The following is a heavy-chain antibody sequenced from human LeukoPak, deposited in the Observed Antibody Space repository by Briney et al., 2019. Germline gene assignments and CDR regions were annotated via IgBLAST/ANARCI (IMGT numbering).Heavy chain of an antibody. D-gene: IGHD6-13*01. J-gene: IGHJ6*02. V-gene: IGHV4-4*07. CDR2: IYTSGST. Sequence: PSETLSLTCTVSGGSISSYYWSWIRQPAGKGLEWIGRIYTSGSTNYNPSLKSRVTMSVDTSKNQFSLKLSSVTAADTAVYYCARVFMAAAGNNGYYYGMDVWGQGTTVTVSS. CDR1: GGSISSYY. CDR3: ARVFMAAAGNNGYYYGMDV.